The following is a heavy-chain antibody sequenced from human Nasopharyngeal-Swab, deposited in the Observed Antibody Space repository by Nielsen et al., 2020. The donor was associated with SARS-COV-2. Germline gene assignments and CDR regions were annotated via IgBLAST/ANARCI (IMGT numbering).Heavy chain of an antibody. Sequence: GESLKTSCAAPGFTFSSYWMSWVRQAPGKGLEWVANIKQDGSEKYYVDSVKGRFTISRDNAKNSLYLQMNSLRAEDTAVYYCARDVGYCSSTSCRNWFDPWGQGTLVTVSS. CDR2: IKQDGSEK. V-gene: IGHV3-7*01. CDR1: GFTFSSYW. CDR3: ARDVGYCSSTSCRNWFDP. D-gene: IGHD2-2*01. J-gene: IGHJ5*02.